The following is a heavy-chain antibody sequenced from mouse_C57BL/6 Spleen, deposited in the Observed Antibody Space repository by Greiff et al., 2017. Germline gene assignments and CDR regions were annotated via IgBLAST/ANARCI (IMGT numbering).Heavy chain of an antibody. V-gene: IGHV3-4*01. Sequence: EVQLQQSGPALVKPSQTVSLTCNVTGYSITNGNHWWNWIRQVSGSKLEWIGYISSSGSTDSNPSLKSRISITRDTSKNQLFLQLNSVTTEDIATYYCARGGDYDDKGYFDVWGTGTTVTVSS. J-gene: IGHJ1*03. CDR2: ISSSGST. CDR3: ARGGDYDDKGYFDV. CDR1: GYSITNGNHW. D-gene: IGHD2-4*01.